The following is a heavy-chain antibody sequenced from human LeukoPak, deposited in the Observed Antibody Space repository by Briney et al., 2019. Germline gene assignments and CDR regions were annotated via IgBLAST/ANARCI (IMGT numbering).Heavy chain of an antibody. CDR2: IWYDGSNK. V-gene: IGHV3-33*01. D-gene: IGHD6-13*01. Sequence: PGGSLRLSCAASGFTFSSYGMHWVRQAPGKGLEWVAVIWYDGSNKFYADSVKGRITISRDNSKNTIYLQMNSLRAEDTAVYYCARDRSSSWWDGMDVWGQGTTVTVSS. CDR1: GFTFSSYG. J-gene: IGHJ6*02. CDR3: ARDRSSSWWDGMDV.